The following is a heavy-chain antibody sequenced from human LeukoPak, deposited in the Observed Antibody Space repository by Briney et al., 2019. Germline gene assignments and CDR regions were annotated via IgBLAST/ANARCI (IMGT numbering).Heavy chain of an antibody. CDR3: ARHPGYYDSSGYYVSAFDI. CDR2: IYYSGST. V-gene: IGHV4-39*01. Sequence: PSETLSLTCTVSGASISSSSYYWGWIRQPPGKGLEWIGSIYYSGSTYFNPSLKSRVTMSVDTSKNHFSLKLNSVTAADTAVYYCARHPGYYDSSGYYVSAFDIWGQGTMVTVSS. D-gene: IGHD3-22*01. J-gene: IGHJ3*02. CDR1: GASISSSSYY.